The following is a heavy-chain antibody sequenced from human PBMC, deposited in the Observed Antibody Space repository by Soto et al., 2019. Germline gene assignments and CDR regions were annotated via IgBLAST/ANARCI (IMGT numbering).Heavy chain of an antibody. CDR3: ARAHGYCSSTSCSTRYYYYYYMDV. D-gene: IGHD2-2*03. CDR2: NNAGNGNT. V-gene: IGHV1-3*01. CDR1: GYTFTSNS. J-gene: IGHJ6*03. Sequence: AAVQVPFDAAGYTFTSNSMRWVRQANRQRMERMGWNNAGNGNTKYSQKFQGRVTITRDTSASTAYMELSSLRSEDTAVYYCARAHGYCSSTSCSTRYYYYYYMDVWGKGTTVTVSS.